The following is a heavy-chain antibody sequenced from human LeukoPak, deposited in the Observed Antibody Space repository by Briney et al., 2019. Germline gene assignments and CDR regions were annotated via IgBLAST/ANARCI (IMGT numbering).Heavy chain of an antibody. V-gene: IGHV3-9*03. CDR2: ISWNSGSI. D-gene: IGHD6-19*01. J-gene: IGHJ4*02. CDR3: AKAESSAWYRPFDY. CDR1: GFTFDDYA. Sequence: GGSLRLSCAASGFTFDDYAMHWVRQAPGKGLEWVSGISWNSGSIDYADSVKGRFTISRDNVKNSLYLQMNSLRGEDMALYYCAKAESSAWYRPFDYWGQGTLVTVSS.